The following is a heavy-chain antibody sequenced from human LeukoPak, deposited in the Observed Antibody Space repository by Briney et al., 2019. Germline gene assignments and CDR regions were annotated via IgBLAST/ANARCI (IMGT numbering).Heavy chain of an antibody. J-gene: IGHJ4*02. D-gene: IGHD6-19*01. CDR3: ATIAVAGHFDY. V-gene: IGHV4-61*02. CDR2: IFTSGST. Sequence: PSETLSLTCNVSGGSVSSGRYYWSWIRLPAGKGLEWIGRIFTSGSTNYNPSLKSRVTISLDTSKNQFSLKLSSVTAADTAVYYCATIAVAGHFDYWGQGTLVTVSS. CDR1: GGSVSSGRYY.